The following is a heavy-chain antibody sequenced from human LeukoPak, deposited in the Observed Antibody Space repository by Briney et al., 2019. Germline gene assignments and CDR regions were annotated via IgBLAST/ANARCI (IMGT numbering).Heavy chain of an antibody. J-gene: IGHJ5*02. V-gene: IGHV3-9*01. Sequence: GGSLRLSCAASGFTFDDYAMHWVRQAPGKGLEWVPGISWNSGSIGYADSVKGRFTISRDNAKNSLYLQMNSLRAEDTALYYCAKGTPELQGWFDPWGQGTLVTVSS. CDR3: AKGTPELQGWFDP. CDR2: ISWNSGSI. CDR1: GFTFDDYA. D-gene: IGHD1-7*01.